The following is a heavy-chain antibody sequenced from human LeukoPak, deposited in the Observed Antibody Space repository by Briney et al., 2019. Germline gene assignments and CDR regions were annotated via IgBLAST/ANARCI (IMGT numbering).Heavy chain of an antibody. J-gene: IGHJ5*02. D-gene: IGHD1-26*01. Sequence: GGSLRLSCAASGFSFSSYAMSWVRQAPGKGLEWVSGISGSGGSTYYADSVRGRSTISRDYSKTTLYLQMNSLRVEDTAVYYCAKDSGTYSLNWFDTWGQGTLVSVSS. CDR2: ISGSGGST. V-gene: IGHV3-23*01. CDR1: GFSFSSYA. CDR3: AKDSGTYSLNWFDT.